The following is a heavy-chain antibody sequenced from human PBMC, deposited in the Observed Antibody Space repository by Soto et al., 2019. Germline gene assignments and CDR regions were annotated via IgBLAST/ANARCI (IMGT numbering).Heavy chain of an antibody. CDR3: ARAGGTTVTGLWHFDS. J-gene: IGHJ4*02. V-gene: IGHV3-33*01. CDR2: IWYDGTQK. CDR1: GFTFNTYS. D-gene: IGHD4-17*01. Sequence: GGSLRLSCEASGFTFNTYSMHWVRQPPGKGLEWLAAIWYDGTQKYYADSVKGRFIISRGNSKKTLYLEMNSLRAEDTAVYYCARAGGTTVTGLWHFDSWGQGTLVTVSS.